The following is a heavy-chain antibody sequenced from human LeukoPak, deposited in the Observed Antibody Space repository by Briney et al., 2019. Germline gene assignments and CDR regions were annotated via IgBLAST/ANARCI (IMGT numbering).Heavy chain of an antibody. CDR1: GYTFTSYA. D-gene: IGHD2-15*01. CDR2: INAGNGNT. Sequence: VASVKVSCKASGYTFTSYAMHWVRQAPGQRLEWMGWINAGNGNTKYSQKFQGRVTITRDTSASTAYMELSSLRSEDTAVYYCARKAGLVYCSGGSCDYYYGMDVWGQGTTVTVSS. CDR3: ARKAGLVYCSGGSCDYYYGMDV. J-gene: IGHJ6*02. V-gene: IGHV1-3*01.